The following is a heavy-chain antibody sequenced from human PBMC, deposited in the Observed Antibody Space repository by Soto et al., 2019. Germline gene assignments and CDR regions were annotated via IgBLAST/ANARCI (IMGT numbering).Heavy chain of an antibody. V-gene: IGHV4-34*01. J-gene: IGHJ2*01. D-gene: IGHD2-8*01. CDR3: ARDVMANNRYHWYFDL. CDR1: GGSFSGYY. Sequence: QVQLQQWGAGLLKPSETLSLTCAVYGGSFSGYYWSWIRQPPGKGLEWIGEITHSGSTNYNPSLKMRVTKSVDTSKSQFSLKLSSVTAADTAVYYCARDVMANNRYHWYFDLWGRGTLVTVSS. CDR2: ITHSGST.